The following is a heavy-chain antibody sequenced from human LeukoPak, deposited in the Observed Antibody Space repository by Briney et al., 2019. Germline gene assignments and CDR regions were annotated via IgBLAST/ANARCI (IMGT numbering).Heavy chain of an antibody. CDR1: GFTFSNDW. CDR3: ARGGPAAGRFDY. V-gene: IGHV3-74*01. CDR2: INSDGINT. Sequence: GGSLRLSCAASGFTFSNDWMHWVRQAPGKGLVWVSRINSDGINTSYADSVKGRFTISRDNAKNTLYLQMNSLRAEDTAVYYCARGGPAAGRFDYWGQGTLVTVSS. D-gene: IGHD6-13*01. J-gene: IGHJ4*02.